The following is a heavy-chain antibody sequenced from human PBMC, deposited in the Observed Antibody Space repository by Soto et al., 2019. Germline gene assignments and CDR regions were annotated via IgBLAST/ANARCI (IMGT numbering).Heavy chain of an antibody. V-gene: IGHV1-69*02. CDR1: GDTFNRYT. Sequence: QVQLVQSGAEVKKPGSAVKVSCKAFGDTFNRYTISWERQAPGQGLEWMGRAIPGLDVASYAQRFQGRVSMTADISTSTVYMELSSLTSEDPAVYYCARAGGYNSYGLDVWGQGTTVIVSS. J-gene: IGHJ6*01. CDR2: AIPGLDVA. CDR3: ARAGGYNSYGLDV. D-gene: IGHD5-12*01.